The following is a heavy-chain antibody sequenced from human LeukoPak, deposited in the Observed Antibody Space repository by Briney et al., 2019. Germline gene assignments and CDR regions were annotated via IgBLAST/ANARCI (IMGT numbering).Heavy chain of an antibody. CDR3: AKDPRGIAVAGVGHGE. V-gene: IGHV3-23*01. CDR1: GFTFSSYA. CDR2: ISGSGGST. J-gene: IGHJ4*02. D-gene: IGHD6-19*01. Sequence: PGGSLRLSCAASGFTFSSYAMSWVRQAPGKGLEWVSAISGSGGSTYYADSVKGRFTISRDNSKNTLYLQMNSLRAEDTAVYYCAKDPRGIAVAGVGHGEWGQGTLVTVSP.